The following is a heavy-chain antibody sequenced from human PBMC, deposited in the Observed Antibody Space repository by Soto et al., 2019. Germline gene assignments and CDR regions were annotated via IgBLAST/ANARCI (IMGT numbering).Heavy chain of an antibody. Sequence: ASVKVSCKASGYTFTGYYIHWVRQAPGQGLEWMGWINPNNGGTNYAQKFKGWVTMTRDTSISTAYMELSRLRSDDTAVYYCARAVCGGDCMPLYWGQGTLVTVSS. CDR1: GYTFTGYY. J-gene: IGHJ4*02. CDR2: INPNNGGT. V-gene: IGHV1-2*04. CDR3: ARAVCGGDCMPLY. D-gene: IGHD2-21*01.